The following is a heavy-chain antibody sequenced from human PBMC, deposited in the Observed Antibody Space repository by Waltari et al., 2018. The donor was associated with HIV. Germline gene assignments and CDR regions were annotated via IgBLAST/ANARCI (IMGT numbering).Heavy chain of an antibody. CDR1: GYTLTDLS. V-gene: IGHV1-24*01. CDR2: VDPEDGET. CDR3: ATASASLAGPYDY. J-gene: IGHJ4*02. Sequence: QVQLVQSGAAVKKPGASVKVSCKVSGYTLTDLSMPWGRQAPGKGLEWMGGVDPEDGETIYAQKFQGRVTMTEDTSTDTAYMELSSLRSEDTAVYYCATASASLAGPYDYWGQGTLVTVSS. D-gene: IGHD6-19*01.